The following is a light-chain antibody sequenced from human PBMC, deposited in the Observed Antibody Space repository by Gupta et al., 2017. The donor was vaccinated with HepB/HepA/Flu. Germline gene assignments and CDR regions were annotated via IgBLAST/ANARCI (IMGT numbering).Light chain of an antibody. J-gene: IGKJ4*01. V-gene: IGKV1-39*01. CDR2: TAS. Sequence: DIQMTQSPSSLSASVGDRVIITCRASESISRYVNWYQQKPGKAPNLLIYTASTVESGVPSRFSGSGSGTXFTLTIXRRQPEDFASYYCQHRYSTPITFGXGTNVDIK. CDR1: ESISRY. CDR3: QHRYSTPIT.